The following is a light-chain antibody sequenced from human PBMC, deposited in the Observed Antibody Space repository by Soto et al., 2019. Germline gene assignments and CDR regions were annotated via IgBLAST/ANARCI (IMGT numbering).Light chain of an antibody. V-gene: IGLV2-14*01. Sequence: QSALTQTASVSGSPGQSITISCTGTSSDVGGYNYVSWYQQHPGKAPKLMIYDVSNRPSGVSNRFSGSKSGNTASLTISGLQAEDEADYYCTSYTGSSTHVFGTGTKLTVL. J-gene: IGLJ1*01. CDR3: TSYTGSSTHV. CDR2: DVS. CDR1: SSDVGGYNY.